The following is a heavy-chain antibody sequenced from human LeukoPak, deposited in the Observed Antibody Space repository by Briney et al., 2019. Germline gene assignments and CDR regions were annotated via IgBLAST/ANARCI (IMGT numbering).Heavy chain of an antibody. V-gene: IGHV1-8*03. CDR2: MNPNSGNT. J-gene: IGHJ4*02. CDR3: ARGNSGYDWDFDY. Sequence: ASVKVSCKASGYTFTSYGISWVRQAPGQGLEWMGWMNPNSGNTGYAQKFQGRVTITRNTSISTAYMELSSLRSEDTAVYYCARGNSGYDWDFDYWGQGTLVTVSS. D-gene: IGHD5-12*01. CDR1: GYTFTSYG.